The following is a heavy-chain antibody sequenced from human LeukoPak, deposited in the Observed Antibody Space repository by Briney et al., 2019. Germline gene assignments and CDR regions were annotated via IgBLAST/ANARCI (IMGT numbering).Heavy chain of an antibody. CDR2: ISSSSSYI. CDR1: GFTFSSYN. D-gene: IGHD3-22*01. CDR3: AKDLLYYYDSSGFRGAFDI. J-gene: IGHJ3*02. V-gene: IGHV3-21*04. Sequence: PGGSLRLSCAASGFTFSSYNMNWVRQAPGKGLEWVSSISSSSSYIYYADSVKGRFTISRDYAKNSLYLQMKSLRAEDTALYYCAKDLLYYYDSSGFRGAFDIWGQGTMVTVSS.